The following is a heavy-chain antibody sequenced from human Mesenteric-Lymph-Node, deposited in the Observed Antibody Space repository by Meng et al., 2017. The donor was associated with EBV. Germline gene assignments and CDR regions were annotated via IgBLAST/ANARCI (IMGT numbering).Heavy chain of an antibody. Sequence: HVGESGGGLAKPGGSIRLSCAASGFTLSREAWMNWVRQAPGMGLEWVGRIKITTDGATTDYAEPVKGRFTISRDDSENTLYLQMDSLETEDTAVYYCTATNFDYWGQGTLVTVSS. V-gene: IGHV3-15*01. J-gene: IGHJ4*02. CDR1: GFTLSREAW. CDR2: IKITTDGATT. CDR3: TATNFDY.